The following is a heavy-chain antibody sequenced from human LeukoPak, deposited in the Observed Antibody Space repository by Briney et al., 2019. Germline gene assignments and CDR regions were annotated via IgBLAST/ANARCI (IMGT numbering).Heavy chain of an antibody. D-gene: IGHD2-15*01. CDR1: GFSISSDDC. Sequence: PSETLSLTCIVSGFSISSDDCWGWIRQPPGKVLEWIGSISNRGSPYYNPSLKSRVTMSVDTPNNHFSLRLSSVTAADTAVYYCVRDGGFYYTASPNSWFDPWGQGTLVTVSS. CDR3: VRDGGFYYTASPNSWFDP. J-gene: IGHJ5*02. V-gene: IGHV4-38-2*02. CDR2: ISNRGSP.